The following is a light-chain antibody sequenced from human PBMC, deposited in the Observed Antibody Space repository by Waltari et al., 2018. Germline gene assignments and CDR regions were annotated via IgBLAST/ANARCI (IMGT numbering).Light chain of an antibody. CDR2: GAS. V-gene: IGKV3-15*01. Sequence: VMTQSPATLSVSPGDSVTLSCRANQSLTSNLAWYPQKPGQPPRLLIFGASTRATGVSDRFSGSGTTTQFSLTISSLQPEDFAVYFCQQYNRWPSTFGQGTKLDIK. CDR3: QQYNRWPST. J-gene: IGKJ2*01. CDR1: QSLTSN.